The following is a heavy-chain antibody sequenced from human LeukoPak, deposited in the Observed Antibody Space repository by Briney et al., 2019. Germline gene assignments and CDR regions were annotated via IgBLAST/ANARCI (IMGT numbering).Heavy chain of an antibody. D-gene: IGHD3-22*01. V-gene: IGHV3-23*01. Sequence: GGSLRLSCAASGFTFSSYAMSWVRQAPGKGLEWVSAISGSGGSTYYTDSVKGRFTISRDNSENTLYLQMNSLRAEDTAIYYCVRDRPNYYDSSGHYYRRDGDYWGQGTLVTVSS. CDR1: GFTFSSYA. CDR2: ISGSGGST. J-gene: IGHJ4*02. CDR3: VRDRPNYYDSSGHYYRRDGDY.